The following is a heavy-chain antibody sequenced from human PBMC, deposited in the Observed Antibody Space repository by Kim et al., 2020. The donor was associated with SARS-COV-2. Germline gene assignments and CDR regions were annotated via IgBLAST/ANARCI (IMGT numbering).Heavy chain of an antibody. Sequence: GGSLRLSCAASSFRFSTYGMHWVRQAPGKGLEWVAVISYDAVDEMYADSVKGRFTISRDNSKNTLYLQMNGLRSEDTARYYCARDKSGYRKGYRGIYDMDVWGQGTAVTVSS. D-gene: IGHD5-18*01. J-gene: IGHJ6*02. CDR3: ARDKSGYRKGYRGIYDMDV. V-gene: IGHV3-30*03. CDR2: ISYDAVDE. CDR1: SFRFSTYG.